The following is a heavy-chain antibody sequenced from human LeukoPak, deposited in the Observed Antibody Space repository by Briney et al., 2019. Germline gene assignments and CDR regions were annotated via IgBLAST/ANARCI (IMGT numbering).Heavy chain of an antibody. CDR2: INPNSGGT. CDR1: GYTFTGYY. Sequence: GASVKVSCKASGYTFTGYYMHWVRQAPGQGLEWMGRINPNSGGTNYAQKFQGRVTMTRDTSISTAYMELSRLRSDDTAVYYCARGSERCSGGSCYSGPGDWFDPWGQGTLVTVSS. J-gene: IGHJ5*02. D-gene: IGHD2-15*01. V-gene: IGHV1-2*06. CDR3: ARGSERCSGGSCYSGPGDWFDP.